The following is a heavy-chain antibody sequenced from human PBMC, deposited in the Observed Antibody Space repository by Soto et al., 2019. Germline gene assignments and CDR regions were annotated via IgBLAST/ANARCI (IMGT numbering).Heavy chain of an antibody. CDR3: WADYSNYGALDY. V-gene: IGHV1-69*02. Sequence: QVQLVQSGAEVKKPGSSVKVSCKASGGTFSSYTISWVRQAPGQELEWMGRIIPILGIANYAQKFQGRVTITADKATSTAYMELSSLRSEDTAVYYCWADYSNYGALDYWGQGTLVTVSS. J-gene: IGHJ4*02. D-gene: IGHD4-4*01. CDR2: IIPILGIA. CDR1: GGTFSSYT.